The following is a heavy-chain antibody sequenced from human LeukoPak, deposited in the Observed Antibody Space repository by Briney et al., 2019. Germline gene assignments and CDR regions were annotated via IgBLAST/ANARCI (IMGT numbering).Heavy chain of an antibody. CDR2: INPNSGGT. Sequence: GASVKVSCKASGYTFTGYYMHWVRQAPGQGLEWMGWINPNSGGTNYAQKFQGRVTMTRDTSISTAYMELSRLRSDDTAVYYCARGLRLGELAYRNCFDPWGQGTLVTVSS. D-gene: IGHD3-16*02. CDR1: GYTFTGYY. V-gene: IGHV1-2*02. CDR3: ARGLRLGELAYRNCFDP. J-gene: IGHJ5*02.